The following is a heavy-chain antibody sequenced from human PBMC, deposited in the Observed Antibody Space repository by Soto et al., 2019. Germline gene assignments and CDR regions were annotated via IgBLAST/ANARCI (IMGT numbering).Heavy chain of an antibody. D-gene: IGHD6-19*01. Sequence: QITLKESGPTLVKPTQTLTLTCTFSGFSLSTRGVGVGWIRQPPGKALEWLALIYWDDEWYSPSLKSRLTTIKDTSKNQVVLAMTNMDPVDTATYHCAHRSGGWQYYFDYWGQGTLVTVSS. CDR1: GFSLSTRGVG. CDR3: AHRSGGWQYYFDY. CDR2: IYWDDE. J-gene: IGHJ4*02. V-gene: IGHV2-5*02.